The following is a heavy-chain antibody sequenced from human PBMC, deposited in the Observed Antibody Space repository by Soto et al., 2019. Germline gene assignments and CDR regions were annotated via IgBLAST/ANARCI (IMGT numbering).Heavy chain of an antibody. D-gene: IGHD6-19*01. CDR2: IYHSGST. CDR1: GGSISSSNW. V-gene: IGHV4-4*02. CDR3: ASLDVWSGPRSQQWPLD. J-gene: IGHJ4*02. Sequence: QVQLQESGPGLVKPSGTLSLTCAVSGGSISSSNWWSWVRQPPGQGLEWIGEIYHSGSTNYNPSLKSRVTISVDKSKNQFSLKLSSVTAADTAVYYCASLDVWSGPRSQQWPLDWGQGTLVTVSS.